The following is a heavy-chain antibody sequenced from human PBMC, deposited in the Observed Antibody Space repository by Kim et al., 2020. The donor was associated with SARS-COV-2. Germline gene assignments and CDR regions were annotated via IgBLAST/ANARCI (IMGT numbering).Heavy chain of an antibody. V-gene: IGHV4-39*01. CDR3: ARQRSWGHFDY. CDR2: T. Sequence: TYYDPTLKSRVTISVDTSKNQFSLKLSSVTAADTAVYYCARQRSWGHFDYWGQGTLVTVSS. J-gene: IGHJ4*02. D-gene: IGHD1-26*01.